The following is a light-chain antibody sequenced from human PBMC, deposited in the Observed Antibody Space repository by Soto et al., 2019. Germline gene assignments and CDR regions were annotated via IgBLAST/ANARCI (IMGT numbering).Light chain of an antibody. V-gene: IGLV1-40*01. CDR1: SSNIGAGSD. Sequence: QSVLTQPPSVSGAPGQRVTISCTGSSSNIGAGSDARWYQQLPGTAPQLLIYGNNDQPSGVPDRFSGSKSGTSASLAITGLQAEEEADYYCQAYYSGLRAVVFGGGTKLTVL. J-gene: IGLJ2*01. CDR3: QAYYSGLRAVV. CDR2: GNN.